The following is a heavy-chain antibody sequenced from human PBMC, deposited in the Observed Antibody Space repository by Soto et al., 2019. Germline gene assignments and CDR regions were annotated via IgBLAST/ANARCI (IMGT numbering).Heavy chain of an antibody. Sequence: QVQLVQSGAEVKKPVSSVKVSCKASGGTFSSYAISWVRQAPGQGLEWMGGIIPIFGTANYEQKFQGRVTITADEATSTAYMELSSLRSEDTAGYYCARITMVRGVTHNWFDPWGQGTLVTVSS. CDR3: ARITMVRGVTHNWFDP. J-gene: IGHJ5*02. CDR2: IIPIFGTA. V-gene: IGHV1-69*01. D-gene: IGHD3-10*01. CDR1: GGTFSSYA.